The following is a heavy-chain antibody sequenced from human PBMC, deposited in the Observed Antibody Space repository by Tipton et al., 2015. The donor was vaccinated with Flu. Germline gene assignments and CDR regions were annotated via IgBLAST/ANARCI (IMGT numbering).Heavy chain of an antibody. D-gene: IGHD5/OR15-5a*01. CDR1: GGSISSGSYF. CDR2: ISTSGST. CDR3: ARHERGVSTFL. Sequence: LSCTVSGGSISSGSYFWGWIRQPAGEGLEWIGHISTSGSTNYNPSLKSRLTLSVDASKNQFSLRLTSVTATDTALYYCARHERGVSTFLWGQGTLVTVSS. J-gene: IGHJ4*02. V-gene: IGHV4-61*09.